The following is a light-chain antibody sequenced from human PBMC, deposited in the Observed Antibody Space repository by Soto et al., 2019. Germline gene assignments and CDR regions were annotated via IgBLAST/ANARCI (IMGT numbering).Light chain of an antibody. CDR3: LLSCSGARV. CDR2: DTN. J-gene: IGLJ2*01. V-gene: IGLV7-46*01. Sequence: QTVVTQEPSLTVSPGVTVTLTCGSSTGAVTSGHYPYWFQQEPGQAPKTLIYDTNNKHSWTPARFSGSLLGGKAALTLSGAQPEDEAEYYCLLSCSGARVFGGGTKLTVL. CDR1: TGAVTSGHY.